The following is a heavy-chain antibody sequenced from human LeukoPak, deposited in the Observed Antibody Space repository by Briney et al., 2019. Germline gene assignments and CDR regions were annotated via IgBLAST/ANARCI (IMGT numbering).Heavy chain of an antibody. Sequence: SETLSLICTVSGASISSYYWSWIRQPPGKELEWIGDIYYSGSIKYNPSLKSRVTMSVDTSKNQFSLKLSSVTAADTAIYYCARENPSGYYNRPIDYWGQGTLVTVSS. CDR3: ARENPSGYYNRPIDY. CDR2: IYYSGSI. J-gene: IGHJ4*02. CDR1: GASISSYY. V-gene: IGHV4-59*01. D-gene: IGHD3-22*01.